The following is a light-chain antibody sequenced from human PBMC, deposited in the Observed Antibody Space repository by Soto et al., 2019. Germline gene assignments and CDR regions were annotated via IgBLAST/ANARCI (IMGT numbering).Light chain of an antibody. J-gene: IGKJ1*01. V-gene: IGKV1-9*01. CDR1: QGISSY. CDR2: AAS. CDR3: QQYNSYSWT. Sequence: DIQMTQSPSSLPASLGDRVTITCGASQGISSYLAWYQQKPGKAPKLLIYAASTLQSGVPSRFRGSGSGTDSTLTISSLQPDDFATYYCQQYNSYSWTFGQGAKVDIK.